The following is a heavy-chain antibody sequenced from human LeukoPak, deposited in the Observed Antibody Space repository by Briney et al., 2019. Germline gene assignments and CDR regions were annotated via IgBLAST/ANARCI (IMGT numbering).Heavy chain of an antibody. D-gene: IGHD3-9*01. J-gene: IGHJ4*02. CDR1: GFTFGHFA. CDR3: TRDSRRKYYDILTGMLISTGDFDH. CDR2: ISWNSALI. V-gene: IGHV3-9*01. Sequence: GGSLRLSCAASGFTFGHFAMHWVRQAPGKGLEWVSGISWNSALIGYADSVKGRFTISRDRGQNSLYLQMNSLRAEDTAVYYCTRDSRRKYYDILTGMLISTGDFDHWGQGTLVTVSS.